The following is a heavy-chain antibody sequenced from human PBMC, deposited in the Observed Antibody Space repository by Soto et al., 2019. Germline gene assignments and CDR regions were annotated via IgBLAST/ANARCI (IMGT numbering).Heavy chain of an antibody. D-gene: IGHD2-2*01. V-gene: IGHV1-3*01. CDR1: GYTFTSYA. CDR3: ARVHNLDIVVVPAAPGGFDP. CDR2: INAGNGNT. Sequence: ASVKVSCKASGYTFTSYAMHWVRQAPGQRLEWMGLINAGNGNTKYSQKYQGRVTITRDTSASIAYMELSSLRSEDTAVYYCARVHNLDIVVVPAAPGGFDPWGQGTLVTVSS. J-gene: IGHJ5*02.